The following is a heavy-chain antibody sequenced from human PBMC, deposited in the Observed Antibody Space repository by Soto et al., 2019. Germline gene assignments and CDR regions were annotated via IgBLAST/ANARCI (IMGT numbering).Heavy chain of an antibody. D-gene: IGHD5-18*01. CDR3: AREYRGQEY. J-gene: IGHJ4*02. V-gene: IGHV1-18*04. CDR1: GYSFRTYG. Sequence: QVHLVQSGAEVKKPGASVTVSCKTSGYSFRTYGITWVRQAPGQGLEWMGWISADIVNPIYAQKVQGRVIMTTDTATSTAYMELRSLRFDDTAVYYCAREYRGQEYWGQGTLVIGSS. CDR2: ISADIVNP.